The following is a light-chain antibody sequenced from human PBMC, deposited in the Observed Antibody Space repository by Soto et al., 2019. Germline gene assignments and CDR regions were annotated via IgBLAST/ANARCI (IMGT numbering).Light chain of an antibody. CDR1: SSDY. CDR2: EVI. Sequence: QSALTQPPSASGSPGQSVTISCTGTSSDYVSWYQQHPGKAPKLLIYEVIKRPSGVPDRFSGSKSGNTASLTVSGLQAEDEAEYHCTSYAGNNNLVFGGGTKLTVL. V-gene: IGLV2-8*01. J-gene: IGLJ2*01. CDR3: TSYAGNNNLV.